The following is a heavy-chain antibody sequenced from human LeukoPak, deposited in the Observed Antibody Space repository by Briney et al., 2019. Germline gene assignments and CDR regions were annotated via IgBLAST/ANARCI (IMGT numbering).Heavy chain of an antibody. CDR3: AAHYYYDSSGYSY. V-gene: IGHV3-74*01. CDR1: GFTFSSYW. CDR2: INSDGSST. D-gene: IGHD3-22*01. J-gene: IGHJ4*02. Sequence: PGGSLRLSCAASGFTFSSYWMHWVRQAPGKGLVWISRINSDGSSTSYADSVKGRFTISRDNAKNTLYLQMNSLRAEDTAVYYCAAHYYYDSSGYSYWGQGTLVTVSS.